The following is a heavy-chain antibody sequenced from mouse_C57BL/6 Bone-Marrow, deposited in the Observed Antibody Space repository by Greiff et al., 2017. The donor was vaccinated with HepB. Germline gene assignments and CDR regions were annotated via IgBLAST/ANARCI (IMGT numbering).Heavy chain of an antibody. D-gene: IGHD2-3*01. Sequence: EVKLVESGPELVKPGASVKISCKASGYSFTDYNMNWVKQSNGKSLEWIGVINPNYGTTSYNQKFKGKATLTVDQSSSTAYMQLNSLTSEDSAVYYCARKWLLRYYAMDYWGQGTSVTVSS. CDR1: GYSFTDYN. J-gene: IGHJ4*01. CDR2: INPNYGTT. CDR3: ARKWLLRYYAMDY. V-gene: IGHV1-39*01.